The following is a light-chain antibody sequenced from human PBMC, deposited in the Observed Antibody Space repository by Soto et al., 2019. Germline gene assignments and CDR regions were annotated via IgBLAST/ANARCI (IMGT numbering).Light chain of an antibody. CDR3: QQYGGSPFT. CDR1: QSVSSNY. CDR2: VAS. Sequence: EIVLTQSPGTLSLSPGERATLSCRASQSVSSNYLAWYQQKPGQAPRLLIYVASSRATGIPDRFSGSGSGSDFTLTIGRLEPEDFAVYYCQQYGGSPFTFGPGTKVDIK. J-gene: IGKJ3*01. V-gene: IGKV3-20*01.